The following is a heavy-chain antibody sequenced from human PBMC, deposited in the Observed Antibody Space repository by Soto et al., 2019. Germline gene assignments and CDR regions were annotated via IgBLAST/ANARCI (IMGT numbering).Heavy chain of an antibody. CDR3: ARGTYGDY. J-gene: IGHJ4*02. V-gene: IGHV1-18*01. D-gene: IGHD4-17*01. Sequence: QVHLVQSGAEVKKPGASVKVSCKGSGYDFTTYGITWVRQAPGQGLEWMAWISAHNGNTDYAQKLQGRVTVTRDTSTSTAHMELRSLRADDTAVYYCARGTYGDYWGQGALVTVSS. CDR2: ISAHNGNT. CDR1: GYDFTTYG.